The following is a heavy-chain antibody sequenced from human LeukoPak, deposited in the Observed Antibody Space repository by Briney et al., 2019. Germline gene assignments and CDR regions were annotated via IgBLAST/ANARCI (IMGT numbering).Heavy chain of an antibody. D-gene: IGHD5-18*01. CDR3: AKGGYSYAIPAFDY. J-gene: IGHJ4*02. CDR2: ISGSGGST. V-gene: IGHV3-23*01. CDR1: GFTFSSYA. Sequence: PGGPLRLSCAASGFTFSSYAMSWVREAPGKGLEWVSAISGSGGSTYYADSVKGRFTISRDNSKNTLYLQMNSLRAEDTAVYYRAKGGYSYAIPAFDYWGQGTLVTVSS.